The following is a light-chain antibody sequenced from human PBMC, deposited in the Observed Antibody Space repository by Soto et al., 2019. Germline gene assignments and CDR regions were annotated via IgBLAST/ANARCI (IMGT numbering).Light chain of an antibody. CDR2: DAS. J-gene: IGKJ4*01. V-gene: IGKV1-33*01. CDR3: QQRDTLLT. CDR1: QDISIY. Sequence: DIQMTQSPSSLSASVGDRVTITCQASQDISIYLNWYKQRPGKAPEVLIYDASNLERGVPSRFSGSGSGTDFTLTITGLRPEDFAIYYCQQRDTLLTFGGGTTVEL.